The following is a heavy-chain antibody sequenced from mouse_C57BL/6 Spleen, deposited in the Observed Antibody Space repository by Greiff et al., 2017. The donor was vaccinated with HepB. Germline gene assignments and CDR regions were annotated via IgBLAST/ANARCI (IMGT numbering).Heavy chain of an antibody. Sequence: EVKLMESGPELVKPGASVKIPCKASGYTFTDYNMDWVKQSHGKSLEWIGDINPNNGGTIYNQKFKGKATLTVDKSSSTAYMELRSLTSEDTAVYYCARFREPYGDAMDYWGQGTSVTVSS. CDR2: INPNNGGT. CDR1: GYTFTDYN. D-gene: IGHD1-1*01. V-gene: IGHV1-18*01. CDR3: ARFREPYGDAMDY. J-gene: IGHJ4*01.